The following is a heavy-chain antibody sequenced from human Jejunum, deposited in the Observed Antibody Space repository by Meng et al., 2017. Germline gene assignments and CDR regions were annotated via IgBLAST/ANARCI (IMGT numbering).Heavy chain of an antibody. D-gene: IGHD5-12*01. Sequence: SETLSLTCAVYGGSFSGYGWTWIRQPPGKGLEWIGEIRHGGSTTYNPSLESQVTISIDTSTNHFSLKLTSVTAADTAVYYCARGHLRGYRPAPDFDYWGQGTLVTVSS. J-gene: IGHJ4*02. CDR1: GGSFSGYG. V-gene: IGHV4-34*01. CDR3: ARGHLRGYRPAPDFDY. CDR2: IRHGGST.